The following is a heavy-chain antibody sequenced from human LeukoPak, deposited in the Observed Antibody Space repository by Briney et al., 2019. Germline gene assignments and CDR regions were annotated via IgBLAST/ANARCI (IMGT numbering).Heavy chain of an antibody. CDR2: ISNDGSNK. CDR1: GFTFSSYD. D-gene: IGHD6-6*01. J-gene: IGHJ4*02. CDR3: ARNDYTSSSYTY. Sequence: GRSLRLSCAASGFTFSSYDMHWVRQAPGKGLEWVAVISNDGSNKDYADSVKGRFTISRDNAKNSLYLQMNSLRAEDTAVYYCARNDYTSSSYTYWGQGTLVTVSS. V-gene: IGHV3-30-3*01.